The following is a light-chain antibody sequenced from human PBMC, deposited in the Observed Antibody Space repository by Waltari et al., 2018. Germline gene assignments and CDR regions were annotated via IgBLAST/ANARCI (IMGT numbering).Light chain of an antibody. CDR2: GKE. CDR3: HSRDASGVGGS. J-gene: IGLJ2*01. Sequence: SSELTQGPDVSVALGQTVKITCQGDSLRTSYASWYQVKPGQAPVLVLFGKEKRPSGIPDRISGYSSGTTSSLTITGAQAEDEASYYCHSRDASGVGGSFGGGTKLTVL. V-gene: IGLV3-19*01. CDR1: SLRTSY.